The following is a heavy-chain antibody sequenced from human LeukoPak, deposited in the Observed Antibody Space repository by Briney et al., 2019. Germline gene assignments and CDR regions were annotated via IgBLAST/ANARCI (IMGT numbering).Heavy chain of an antibody. CDR3: AKDSRGYSYGYQIVY. CDR2: IRYDGSNK. CDR1: GFTFINYG. J-gene: IGHJ4*02. V-gene: IGHV3-30*02. D-gene: IGHD5-18*01. Sequence: SGGSLRLSCAASGFTFINYGMNWVRQAPGKGPEWVAFIRYDGSNKYYADSVKGRFTISRDNSKNTLYLEMNSLRAEDRAMYYFAKDSRGYSYGYQIVYWGQGTLVAVAS.